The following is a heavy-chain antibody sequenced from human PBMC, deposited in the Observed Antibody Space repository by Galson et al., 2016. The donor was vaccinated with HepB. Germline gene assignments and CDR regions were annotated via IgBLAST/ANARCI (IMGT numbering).Heavy chain of an antibody. CDR1: GFPFSDNW. CDR3: SPLDGP. Sequence: FLRLSCAASGFPFSDNWMSWVRQAPGKGLEWVANINIDGSGKYYVDSVKGRFTISRDNAKDSLYLQMNRLRPEDTALYYCSPLDGPWGPGTLVTVPS. D-gene: IGHD3/OR15-3a*01. V-gene: IGHV3-7*03. J-gene: IGHJ5*02. CDR2: INIDGSGK.